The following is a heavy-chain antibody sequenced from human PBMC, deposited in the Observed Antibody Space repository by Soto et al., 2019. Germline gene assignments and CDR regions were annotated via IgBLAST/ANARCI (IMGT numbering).Heavy chain of an antibody. J-gene: IGHJ6*02. Sequence: SVKVSCKASGGTFSSYAISWVRQAPGQGLQWMGGIVPIFGTANYAQKFQGRVTITADESTRTAYMELRSLRSEDTAVYYCASAYDFCSGQANPLHHGIDVWGRGTTATVYS. D-gene: IGHD3-3*01. CDR2: IVPIFGTA. CDR1: GGTFSSYA. CDR3: ASAYDFCSGQANPLHHGIDV. V-gene: IGHV1-69*13.